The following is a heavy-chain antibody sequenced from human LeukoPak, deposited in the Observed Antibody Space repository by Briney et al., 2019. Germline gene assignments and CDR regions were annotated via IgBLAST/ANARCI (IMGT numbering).Heavy chain of an antibody. D-gene: IGHD1-26*01. V-gene: IGHV3-23*01. CDR3: AKNPIVGATMVDY. Sequence: PGGSLRLSCAASGFTFSSYAMSWVRQAPGKGLEWVSGISGSGGRTYYADSVKGRFTISRDNSKSTLYLQMNSLRAEDTAVYFCAKNPIVGATMVDYWGQGTLVTVSA. J-gene: IGHJ4*02. CDR2: ISGSGGRT. CDR1: GFTFSSYA.